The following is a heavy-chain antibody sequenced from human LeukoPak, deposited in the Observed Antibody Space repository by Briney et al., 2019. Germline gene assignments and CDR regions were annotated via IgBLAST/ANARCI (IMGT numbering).Heavy chain of an antibody. CDR2: ISSSSSYI. CDR1: GFTFSSYS. CDR3: ARKVGRGAFDI. J-gene: IGHJ3*02. V-gene: IGHV3-21*01. D-gene: IGHD2-2*01. Sequence: GGSLRLSCAASGFTFSSYSMNWVRQAPGKGLEWVSPISSSSSYIYYADSVKGRFTISRDNAKNSLYLQMNSLRAEDTAVYYCARKVGRGAFDIWGQGTMVTVSS.